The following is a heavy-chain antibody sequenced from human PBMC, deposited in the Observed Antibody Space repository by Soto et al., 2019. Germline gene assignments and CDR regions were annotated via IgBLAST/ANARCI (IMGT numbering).Heavy chain of an antibody. CDR3: ARMSVTMRNWFDP. Sequence: TVSGGSVSSGNYYWNWIRQPPGKGLDWIGYIYFTGSTSYNPSLKSRVTMSLDTSKNQLSLKLNSVTAADTAVYYCARMSVTMRNWFDPWGQGTLVTVSS. CDR1: GGSVSSGNYY. V-gene: IGHV4-61*01. D-gene: IGHD3-22*01. CDR2: IYFTGST. J-gene: IGHJ5*02.